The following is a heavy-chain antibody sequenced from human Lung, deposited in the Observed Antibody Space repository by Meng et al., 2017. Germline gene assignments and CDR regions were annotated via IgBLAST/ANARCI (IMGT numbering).Heavy chain of an antibody. CDR2: INHSGST. Sequence: VHLQPRVAGLSKPSEALSLTCVVSGGSFSDYYWSWIRQPPGKGLEWIGEINHSGSTNYNPSLENRATISVDTSQNNLSLKLSSVTAADSAVYYCARGPTTMAHDFDYWGQGTLVTVSS. CDR3: ARGPTTMAHDFDY. V-gene: IGHV4-34*01. J-gene: IGHJ4*02. CDR1: GGSFSDYY. D-gene: IGHD4-11*01.